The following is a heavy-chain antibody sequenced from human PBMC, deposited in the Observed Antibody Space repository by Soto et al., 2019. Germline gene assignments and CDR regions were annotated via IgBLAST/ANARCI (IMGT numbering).Heavy chain of an antibody. V-gene: IGHV3-33*01. CDR3: AREYSSWSYYGMDV. D-gene: IGHD6-13*01. J-gene: IGHJ6*02. Sequence: GWSLRLSCAASGFTFSSYGMHWVRQAPGKGLEWVAVIWYDGSNKYYADSVKGRFTISRDNSKNTLYLQMNSLRAEDTAVYYCAREYSSWSYYGMDVWGQGTTVTVSS. CDR1: GFTFSSYG. CDR2: IWYDGSNK.